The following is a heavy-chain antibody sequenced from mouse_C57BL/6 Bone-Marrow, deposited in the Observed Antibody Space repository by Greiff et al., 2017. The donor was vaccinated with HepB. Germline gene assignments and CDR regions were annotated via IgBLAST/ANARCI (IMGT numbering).Heavy chain of an antibody. CDR1: GYTFTNYW. J-gene: IGHJ2*01. D-gene: IGHD1-1*01. V-gene: IGHV1-63*01. CDR2: IYPGGGYT. CDR3: AVITTVVAPYFDY. Sequence: QVQLQQSGAELVRPGTSVKMSCKASGYTFTNYWIGWAKQRPGHGLEWIGDIYPGGGYTNYNEKFKGKATLTADKSSSTAYMQFSSLTSEDSAIYYCAVITTVVAPYFDYWGQGTTLTVSS.